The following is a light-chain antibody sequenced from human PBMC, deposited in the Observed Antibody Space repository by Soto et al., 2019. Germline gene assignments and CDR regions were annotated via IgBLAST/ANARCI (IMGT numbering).Light chain of an antibody. J-gene: IGLJ3*02. CDR2: EVS. Sequence: QSALTQPASVSGSPGQSITISCTGTSSDVGGYNYVSWYQKHPGKAPKLMIYEVSNRPSGVSNRFSGSKSGNTASLTISGLQAEDEADYYCSSYTTSGTWVFGGGTKVTVL. CDR1: SSDVGGYNY. V-gene: IGLV2-14*01. CDR3: SSYTTSGTWV.